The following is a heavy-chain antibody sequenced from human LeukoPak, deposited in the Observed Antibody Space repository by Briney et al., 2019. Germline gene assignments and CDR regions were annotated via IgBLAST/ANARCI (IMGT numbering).Heavy chain of an antibody. CDR1: GYTFTGYY. J-gene: IGHJ4*02. V-gene: IGHV1-18*04. CDR2: ISAYNGNT. CDR3: ARDGSSWPLVDY. D-gene: IGHD6-13*01. Sequence: ASVKVSCKASGYTFTGYYMHWVRQAPGQGLEWMGWISAYNGNTNYAQKLQGRVTMTTDTSTSTAYMELRSLRSDDTAVYYCARDGSSWPLVDYWGQGTLVTVSS.